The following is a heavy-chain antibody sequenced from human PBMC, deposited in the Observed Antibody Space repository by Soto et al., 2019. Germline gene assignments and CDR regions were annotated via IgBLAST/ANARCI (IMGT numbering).Heavy chain of an antibody. CDR3: ARVRSYSYGQGYGMDV. Sequence: GGSLRLSCAASGFTFSTYSMNWVRQAPGKGLEWVSSISSSSGYIYYADSVKGRFTISRDDAKNSLSLQMNSLRAEDTAVYYCARVRSYSYGQGYGMDVWGQGTTVTVSS. J-gene: IGHJ6*02. V-gene: IGHV3-21*01. CDR2: ISSSSGYI. D-gene: IGHD5-18*01. CDR1: GFTFSTYS.